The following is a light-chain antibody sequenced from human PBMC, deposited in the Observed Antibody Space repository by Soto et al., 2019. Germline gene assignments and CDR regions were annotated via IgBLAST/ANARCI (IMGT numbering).Light chain of an antibody. J-gene: IGKJ2*01. CDR3: QQYGSSPPYT. CDR2: AAS. V-gene: IGKV3-20*01. Sequence: EIVMTQSPGTLSLSPGVRATLSCRASQTINNNFLGWYQQKPGQPPRLLIFAASRRATGIPDRFSGSGSGTDFTLTISRVEPGDFGVYYCQQYGSSPPYTFGLGTKLDIK. CDR1: QTINNNF.